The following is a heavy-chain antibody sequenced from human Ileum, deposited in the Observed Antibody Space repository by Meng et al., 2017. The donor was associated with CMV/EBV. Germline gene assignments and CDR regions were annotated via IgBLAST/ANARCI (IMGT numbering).Heavy chain of an antibody. CDR2: IYYSGST. D-gene: IGHD5-12*01. V-gene: IGHV4-30-4*08. Sequence: VRLEQSRPGLVKPSQTLPLYCTFSGDSISSGDFYWTWIRQSPGKGPEWIGYIYYSGSTYYNPSLKSRLTIALDTSKNQFSLRLTSVTDADTGVYYCATEYSASPGWFDPWGQGILVTVSS. CDR1: GDSISSGDFY. J-gene: IGHJ5*02. CDR3: ATEYSASPGWFDP.